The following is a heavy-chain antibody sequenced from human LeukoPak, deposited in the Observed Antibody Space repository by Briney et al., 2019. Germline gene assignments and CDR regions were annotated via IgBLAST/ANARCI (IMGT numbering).Heavy chain of an antibody. CDR3: ARGVLPDY. J-gene: IGHJ4*02. D-gene: IGHD2-15*01. Sequence: GGSLRLSCAASGFTFSSYNMNWVRQAPGKGLEWVSYISSSSSTIYYADSVKGRFTISRDNAKNSLYLQMNSLRAEDTAVYYCARGVLPDYWGQGTLVTVSS. CDR2: ISSSSSTI. CDR1: GFTFSSYN. V-gene: IGHV3-48*04.